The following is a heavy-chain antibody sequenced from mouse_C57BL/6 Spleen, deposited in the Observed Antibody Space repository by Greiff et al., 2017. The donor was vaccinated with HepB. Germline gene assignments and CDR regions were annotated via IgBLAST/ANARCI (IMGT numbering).Heavy chain of an antibody. D-gene: IGHD4-1*01. CDR3: ARQLTGTHYFDY. CDR1: GFTFSSYA. CDR2: ISDGGSYT. V-gene: IGHV5-4*03. J-gene: IGHJ2*01. Sequence: DVKLVESGGGLVKPGGSLKLSCAASGFTFSSYAMSWVRQTPEKRLEWVATISDGGSYTYYPDNVKGRFTISRDNAKNNLYLQMSHLKSEDTAMYYCARQLTGTHYFDYWGQGTTLTVSS.